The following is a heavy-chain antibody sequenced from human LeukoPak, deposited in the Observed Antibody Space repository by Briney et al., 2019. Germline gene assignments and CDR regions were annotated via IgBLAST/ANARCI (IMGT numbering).Heavy chain of an antibody. Sequence: GGSLRLSCAASGFTFDDYAMHWVRQAPGKGLEWVSGISWNSGTLGYADSVKGRFTISRDNAKNSLSLQMNSLRAEDTALYYCAKDISGWFGESALSFDPWGQGTLVTVSS. CDR2: ISWNSGTL. D-gene: IGHD3-10*01. J-gene: IGHJ5*02. V-gene: IGHV3-9*01. CDR3: AKDISGWFGESALSFDP. CDR1: GFTFDDYA.